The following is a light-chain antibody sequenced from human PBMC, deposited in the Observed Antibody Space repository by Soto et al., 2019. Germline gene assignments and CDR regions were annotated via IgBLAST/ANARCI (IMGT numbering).Light chain of an antibody. V-gene: IGKV3-15*01. Sequence: EIVMTQSPATRSVSPGERATLSCRASQGFSSTLAWYQQKPGQTPRLLISGASTRATGIPARFSGSGSGTEFTLTISSLQSEDFAVYYCQQYNQWPPLTFGGGTKVEIK. CDR1: QGFSST. CDR3: QQYNQWPPLT. CDR2: GAS. J-gene: IGKJ4*01.